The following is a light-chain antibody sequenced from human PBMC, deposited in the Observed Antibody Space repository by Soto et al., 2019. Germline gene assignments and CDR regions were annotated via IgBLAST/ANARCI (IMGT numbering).Light chain of an antibody. CDR3: AAWDDSLNGRV. J-gene: IGLJ1*01. Sequence: QSLLTNPPSVAEAPRQRVTISCSGSSSNIGNNAVNWYQQLPGKAPKLLIYYDDLLPSGVSDRFSGSKSGTSASLAISGLQSEDEADYYCAAWDDSLNGRVFGTGTKVTVL. CDR1: SSNIGNNA. CDR2: YDD. V-gene: IGLV1-36*01.